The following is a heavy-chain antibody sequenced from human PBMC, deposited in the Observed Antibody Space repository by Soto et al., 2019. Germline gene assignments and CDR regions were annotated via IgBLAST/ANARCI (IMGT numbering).Heavy chain of an antibody. Sequence: EVQLLESGGGLVQPGGSLRLSCAASGFTFSSYAMSWVRQAPGKGLEWVSAISGSGGSTYYADPVKGRFTISRDNSENTLYLQMNSLRAEDTAVYYCAKDLSDTAMALDYWGQGTLVTVSS. CDR1: GFTFSSYA. CDR2: ISGSGGST. J-gene: IGHJ4*02. V-gene: IGHV3-23*01. D-gene: IGHD5-18*01. CDR3: AKDLSDTAMALDY.